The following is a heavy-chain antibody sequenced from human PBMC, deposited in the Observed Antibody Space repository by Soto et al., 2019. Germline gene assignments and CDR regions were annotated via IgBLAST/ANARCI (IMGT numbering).Heavy chain of an antibody. CDR3: ATVFDL. Sequence: EVQLVESGGGLVQPGGSLRVSCAASGFTLRSHRIHWVRQVPGKGLEWVSRIDTDGGGTSYADSVKGQFTISTDNAKNTVNLQMNGLRGEDTAVYYCATVFDLWGQGTLVTVSS. CDR1: GFTLRSHR. J-gene: IGHJ5*02. CDR2: IDTDGGGT. V-gene: IGHV3-74*01.